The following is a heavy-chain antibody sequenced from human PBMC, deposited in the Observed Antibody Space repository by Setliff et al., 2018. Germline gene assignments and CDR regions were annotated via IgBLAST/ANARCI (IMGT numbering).Heavy chain of an antibody. CDR2: ISSSSSYI. CDR3: ARGAYCSGGSCYSPLDY. V-gene: IGHV3-21*01. D-gene: IGHD2-15*01. J-gene: IGHJ4*02. Sequence: GGSLRLSCAASGFTFSSYSMNWVRQAPGKGLEWVSSISSSSSYIYYADSVKGRFTISRDNAKNSLYLQMNSLRAEDTAVYYCARGAYCSGGSCYSPLDYWGQGTLVTVS. CDR1: GFTFSSYS.